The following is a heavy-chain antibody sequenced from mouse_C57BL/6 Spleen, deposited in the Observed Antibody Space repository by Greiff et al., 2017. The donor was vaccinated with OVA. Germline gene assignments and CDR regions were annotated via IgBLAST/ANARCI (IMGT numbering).Heavy chain of an antibody. V-gene: IGHV3-1*01. CDR2: ISYSGST. J-gene: IGHJ3*01. CDR1: GYSITSGYD. Sequence: EVQGVESGPGMVKPSQSLSLTCTVTGYSITSGYDWHWIRHFPGNKLEWMGYISYSGSTNYNPSLKSRISITHDTSKNHFFLKLNSVTTEDTATYYCAREDSSGYWFAYWGQGTLVTVSA. D-gene: IGHD3-2*02. CDR3: AREDSSGYWFAY.